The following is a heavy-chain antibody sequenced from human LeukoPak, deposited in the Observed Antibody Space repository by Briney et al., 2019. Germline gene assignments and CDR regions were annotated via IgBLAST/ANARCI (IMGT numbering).Heavy chain of an antibody. CDR3: TRVGYCATTSCRTAFDI. Sequence: GGSLRLSCAVSGLTFSNYWMHWVRQVAGKGLVWVSRINTDGSTTNYADSVKGRFTISRDNAKNTLYLQMNSLRAEDTAVYYCTRVGYCATTSCRTAFDIWGQGTMVTVSS. J-gene: IGHJ3*02. CDR1: GLTFSNYW. CDR2: INTDGSTT. V-gene: IGHV3-74*01. D-gene: IGHD2-2*01.